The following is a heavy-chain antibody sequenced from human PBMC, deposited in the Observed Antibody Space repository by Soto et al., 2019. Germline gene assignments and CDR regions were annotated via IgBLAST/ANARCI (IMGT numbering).Heavy chain of an antibody. J-gene: IGHJ4*02. V-gene: IGHV3-33*01. CDR2: IWYDGSNK. D-gene: IGHD5-12*01. CDR3: ARGRGYSGYDLFDY. CDR1: GFTFSIYG. Sequence: PGGSLRLSCAASGFTFSIYGMHWVRHAPGKGLEWVAVIWYDGSNKYYADSVKGRFTISRDNSKNTLYLQMNSLRAEDTAVYYCARGRGYSGYDLFDYWGQGTLVTVSS.